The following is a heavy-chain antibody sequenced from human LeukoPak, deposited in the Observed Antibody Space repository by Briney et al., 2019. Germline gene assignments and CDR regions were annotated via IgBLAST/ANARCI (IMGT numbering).Heavy chain of an antibody. D-gene: IGHD5-24*01. CDR3: ARAVEMANILDS. CDR1: GYTFTNYF. V-gene: IGHV1-46*01. Sequence: ASVKVSCKASGYTFTNYFMHWMRQAPGQGLEWMGLINPSGDITSYAQQVRGRVTMTRDTSTSTLYMELSSLRSEDTAIYYCARAVEMANILDSWGQGTLVTVSS. CDR2: INPSGDIT. J-gene: IGHJ4*02.